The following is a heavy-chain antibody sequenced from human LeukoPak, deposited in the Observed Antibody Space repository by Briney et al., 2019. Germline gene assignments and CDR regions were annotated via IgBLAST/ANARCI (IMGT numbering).Heavy chain of an antibody. Sequence: SETLSLTCTVSGYSISSGYYWGWIRQPPGQGLEWIGSIYHSGSTYYNPSLKSRVTISVDTSKNQFSLKLSSVTAADTAVYYCARDFEYYFDYWGQGTLVTVSS. V-gene: IGHV4-38-2*02. D-gene: IGHD3-9*01. J-gene: IGHJ4*02. CDR2: IYHSGST. CDR3: ARDFEYYFDY. CDR1: GYSISSGYY.